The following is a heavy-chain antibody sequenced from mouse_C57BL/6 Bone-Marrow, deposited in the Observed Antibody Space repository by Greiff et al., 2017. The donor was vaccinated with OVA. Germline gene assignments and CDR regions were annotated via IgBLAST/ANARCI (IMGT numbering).Heavy chain of an antibody. Sequence: QVQLQQPGAELLKPGASVKLSCKASGYTFTSYWMHWVKQRPGQGLEWIGMIHPNSGSTNYNEKFKSKATLTVDKSSSTAYMQLSSLTSEDSAVYYCAPTVVAPFDYWGQGTTLTVSS. V-gene: IGHV1-64*01. CDR3: APTVVAPFDY. D-gene: IGHD1-1*01. CDR2: IHPNSGST. J-gene: IGHJ2*01. CDR1: GYTFTSYW.